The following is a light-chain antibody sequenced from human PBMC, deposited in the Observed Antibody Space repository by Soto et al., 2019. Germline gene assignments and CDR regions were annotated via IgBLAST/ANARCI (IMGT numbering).Light chain of an antibody. CDR2: RDT. J-gene: IGLJ2*01. Sequence: SSELTQPLSVSVALGQTARITCGGNNIGRKNVHWYQQKPGQAPVLVIYRDTNRPSGIPERFSGSNSGNTATLTITRAQAGDDADYFCQVWDSDAVVFGGGTKLTVL. V-gene: IGLV3-9*01. CDR3: QVWDSDAVV. CDR1: NIGRKN.